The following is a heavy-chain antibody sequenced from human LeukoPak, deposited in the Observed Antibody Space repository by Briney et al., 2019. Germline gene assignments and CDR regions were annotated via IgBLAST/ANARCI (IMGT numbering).Heavy chain of an antibody. CDR3: ARDTYSSDWPKYSYYAMDL. D-gene: IGHD6-25*01. V-gene: IGHV1-18*01. Sequence: ASVKVSCKASGYTYTTDGISWVRQAPGQGLEWMGWISAYNDNTNYAQKLQGRVTMTTDTSTSTAYMELRSLRSDDTAVYYCARDTYSSDWPKYSYYAMDLWGQGTTVTVSS. J-gene: IGHJ6*02. CDR1: GYTYTTDG. CDR2: ISAYNDNT.